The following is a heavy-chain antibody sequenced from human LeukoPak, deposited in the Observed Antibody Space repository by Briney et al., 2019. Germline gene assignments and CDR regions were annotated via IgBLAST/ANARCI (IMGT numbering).Heavy chain of an antibody. CDR1: GGSISSSDW. D-gene: IGHD3-10*01. Sequence: SETLSLTCAVSGGSISSSDWWSWVRQPPGKGLEWIGELHHSGITNFNPSLRSRVTMSVDKSKNQFSLNLSSVTAADTAVYYCARSGVRGVIRAEYFQHWGQGTLVTVSS. CDR3: ARSGVRGVIRAEYFQH. V-gene: IGHV4-4*02. J-gene: IGHJ1*01. CDR2: LHHSGIT.